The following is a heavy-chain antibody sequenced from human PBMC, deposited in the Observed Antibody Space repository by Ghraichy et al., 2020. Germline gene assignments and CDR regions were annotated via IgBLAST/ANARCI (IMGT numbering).Heavy chain of an antibody. V-gene: IGHV4-39*01. CDR1: GGSIRSTNYY. CDR2: IYYSGSI. D-gene: IGHD1-7*01. J-gene: IGHJ6*02. Sequence: SETLSLTCTVSGGSIRSTNYYWGWLRQPPGKGLEWIGTIYYSGSIFYNPSLKSRVTMSVDTSKNQFSLKLRSVTAADTAVYYCARHWNWGYYYYGMDVWGQGTTVTVSS. CDR3: ARHWNWGYYYYGMDV.